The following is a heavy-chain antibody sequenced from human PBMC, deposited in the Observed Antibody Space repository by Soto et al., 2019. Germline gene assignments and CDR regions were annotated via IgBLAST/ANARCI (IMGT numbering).Heavy chain of an antibody. CDR1: GFTFSSYA. V-gene: IGHV3-23*01. Sequence: GGSLRLSCAASGFTFSSYAMGWVRQAPGKGLEWVSAISGSGGSTYYADSVKGRFTISRDNSKNTLYLQMNSLRAEDTAVYYCAKSLLWGIYAFDIWGQGTMVTVSS. D-gene: IGHD3-16*01. CDR2: ISGSGGST. CDR3: AKSLLWGIYAFDI. J-gene: IGHJ3*02.